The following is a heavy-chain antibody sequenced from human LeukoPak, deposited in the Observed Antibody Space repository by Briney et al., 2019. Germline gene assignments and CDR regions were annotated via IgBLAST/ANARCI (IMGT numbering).Heavy chain of an antibody. D-gene: IGHD3-10*01. CDR1: GGSISSGGYY. CDR3: ARHEINGGYYDH. Sequence: SETLSLTCTVSGGSISSGGYYWSWIRQHPGKGLEWIGYIYYSGGTDYNPSLKSRVTISVDTSKNQFSLQLTSVTAADTAVYYCARHEINGGYYDHWGQGTLVTVSS. CDR2: IYYSGGT. V-gene: IGHV4-31*03. J-gene: IGHJ5*02.